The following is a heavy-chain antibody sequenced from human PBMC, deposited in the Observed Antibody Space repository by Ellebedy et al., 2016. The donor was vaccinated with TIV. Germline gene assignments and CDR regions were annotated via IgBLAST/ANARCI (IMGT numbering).Heavy chain of an antibody. V-gene: IGHV3-30-3*01. CDR1: GFTFSSYA. D-gene: IGHD1-26*01. J-gene: IGHJ6*02. Sequence: GGSLRLSXAASGFTFSSYAMHWVRQAPGKGLEWVAVISYDGSNKYYADSVKGRFTISRDNSKNTLYLQMNSLRAEDTAVYYCARDGARTLGYYYYGMDVWGQGTTVTVSS. CDR2: ISYDGSNK. CDR3: ARDGARTLGYYYYGMDV.